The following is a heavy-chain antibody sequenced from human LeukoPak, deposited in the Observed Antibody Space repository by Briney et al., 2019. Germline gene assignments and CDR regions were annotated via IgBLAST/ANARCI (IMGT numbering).Heavy chain of an antibody. CDR1: GFTFSNAW. D-gene: IGHD5-24*01. Sequence: GGSLRLSCAASGFTFSNAWMSWVRHAPGKGLEWVCRIKSKTDGGTTDYAAPVKGRFTISRDDTKNTLYLQMNSLKTEDTAVYYCTSRFRDGYFLTGLLFDYWGQGTLVTVSS. V-gene: IGHV3-15*01. J-gene: IGHJ4*02. CDR3: TSRFRDGYFLTGLLFDY. CDR2: IKSKTDGGTT.